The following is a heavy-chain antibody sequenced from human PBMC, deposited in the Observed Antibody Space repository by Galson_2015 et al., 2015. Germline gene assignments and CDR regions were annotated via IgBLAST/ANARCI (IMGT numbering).Heavy chain of an antibody. J-gene: IGHJ4*02. CDR1: GGSISSGGYY. CDR2: IHYSGNT. Sequence: TLSLTCTVSGGSISSGGYYWSWLRQHPGKGLEWIGYIHYSGNTYHNPSLKSRVTISVDTSKNQFSLKLTSVTAADTAVYYCARGSSGSYFRPSHFDYWGQGTLVTVSS. V-gene: IGHV4-31*03. CDR3: ARGSSGSYFRPSHFDY. D-gene: IGHD1-26*01.